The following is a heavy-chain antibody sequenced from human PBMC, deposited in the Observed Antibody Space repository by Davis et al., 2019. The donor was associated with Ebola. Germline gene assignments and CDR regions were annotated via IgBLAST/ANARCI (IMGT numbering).Heavy chain of an antibody. CDR1: RGTFSSHA. Sequence: SVPVSCKASRGTFSSHAISWVRQAPGQALDWMGGIIPVSCVPKYAQDFQGRVTLTADESTSTAYMELTNLRSDDTAVYYCAREVGETKLDQWGQGTLVTVSS. V-gene: IGHV1-69*13. D-gene: IGHD1-26*01. CDR2: IIPVSCVP. CDR3: AREVGETKLDQ. J-gene: IGHJ4*02.